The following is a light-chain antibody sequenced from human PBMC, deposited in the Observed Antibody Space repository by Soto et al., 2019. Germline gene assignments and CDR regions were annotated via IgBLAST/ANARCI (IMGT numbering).Light chain of an antibody. CDR1: QSNTSY. J-gene: IGKJ4*01. CDR3: QQSYSTLGLT. V-gene: IGKV1-39*01. Sequence: DIQMTQSQSSLSASVGDRVTITCRASQSNTSYLNWYQQKPGKAPKLLIYAASSLQSGVPSRFSGSGSGTEFTLTISSLQREDFATYYCQQSYSTLGLTFGGGTKVEIK. CDR2: AAS.